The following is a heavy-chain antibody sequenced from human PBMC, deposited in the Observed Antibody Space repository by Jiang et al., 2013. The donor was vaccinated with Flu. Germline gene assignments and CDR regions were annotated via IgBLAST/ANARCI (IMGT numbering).Heavy chain of an antibody. D-gene: IGHD4-17*01. Sequence: GSGLVKPSETLAFTCTVSGGSMSSYYWSWVRHPPGKGLEWIGNIYYSGSTTYNPSLKSRATISVDTSKNQFSLKVRSVTAADTAVYYCARRDDDYANDGFDIWGQGTMVTVSP. CDR2: IYYSGST. CDR3: ARRDDDYANDGFDI. V-gene: IGHV4-59*08. CDR1: GGSMSSYY. J-gene: IGHJ3*02.